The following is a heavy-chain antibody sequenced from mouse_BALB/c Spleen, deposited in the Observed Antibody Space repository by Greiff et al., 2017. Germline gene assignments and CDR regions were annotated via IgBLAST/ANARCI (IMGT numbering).Heavy chain of an antibody. CDR2: IDPENGDT. J-gene: IGHJ4*01. CDR1: GFNIKDYY. V-gene: IGHV14-4*02. D-gene: IGHD2-14*01. CDR3: NAYYRSHFSMDY. Sequence: VQLQQSGAELVRSGASVKLSCTASGFNIKDYYMHWVKQRPEQGLEWIGWIDPENGDTEYAPKFQGKATMTADTSSNTAYLQLSSLTSEDTAVYYCNAYYRSHFSMDYWGQGTSVTVSS.